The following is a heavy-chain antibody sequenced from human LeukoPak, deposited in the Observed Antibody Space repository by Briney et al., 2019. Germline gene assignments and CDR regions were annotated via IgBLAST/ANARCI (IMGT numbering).Heavy chain of an antibody. Sequence: GGSLRLSCAASGFTFSRHYMHWVRQAPGKGLVWVSRVNGVGSDKIYAASVKGRVTISGDKAKNTVYLQMNSLKVEDTAMYSCTRDRDHYDFDSWGQGVLVTV. CDR1: GFTFSRHY. D-gene: IGHD3-3*01. J-gene: IGHJ5*01. CDR2: VNGVGSDK. CDR3: TRDRDHYDFDS. V-gene: IGHV3-74*01.